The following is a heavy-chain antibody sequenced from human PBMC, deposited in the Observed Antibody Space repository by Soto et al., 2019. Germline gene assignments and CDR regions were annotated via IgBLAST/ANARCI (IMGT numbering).Heavy chain of an antibody. D-gene: IGHD3-10*01. V-gene: IGHV4-59*01. CDR3: ARARGGNYGYPAYFDY. CDR2: IYYSGST. CDR1: GGSISSYY. J-gene: IGHJ4*02. Sequence: SETLSLTCTVSGGSISSYYWSWIRQPPGKGLEWIGYIYYSGSTNYNPSLKSRVTISVDTSKNQFSLKLSSVTAADTAVYYCARARGGNYGYPAYFDYWGQGTPVTVSS.